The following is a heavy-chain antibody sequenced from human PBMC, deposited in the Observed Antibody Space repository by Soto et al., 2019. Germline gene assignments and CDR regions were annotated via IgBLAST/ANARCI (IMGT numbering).Heavy chain of an antibody. D-gene: IGHD3-16*02. CDR2: IYYSGST. V-gene: IGHV4-59*01. Sequence: SETLSLTCTVSGGSISSYYWSWIRQPPGKGLEWIGYIYYSGSTNYNPSLKSRVTISVDTSKNQFSLKLSSVTAADTAVHYCAREREYDYVWGSYRSNTRDAFDIWGQGTMVTVSS. J-gene: IGHJ3*02. CDR1: GGSISSYY. CDR3: AREREYDYVWGSYRSNTRDAFDI.